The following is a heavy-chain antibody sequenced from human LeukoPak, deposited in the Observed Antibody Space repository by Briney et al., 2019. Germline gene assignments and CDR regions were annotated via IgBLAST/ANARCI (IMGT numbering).Heavy chain of an antibody. Sequence: GRSLRLSCAASGFTFSSYPMSWVRQAPGKGLEWVSTISGSGSGGSTYYADSVKGRFTISRDNSKNTLYLQINSLRAEDTAVYYCAKVLSSGSFEDYWGQGTLVTVSS. D-gene: IGHD6-13*01. CDR1: GFTFSSYP. V-gene: IGHV3-23*01. J-gene: IGHJ4*02. CDR2: ISGSGSGGST. CDR3: AKVLSSGSFEDY.